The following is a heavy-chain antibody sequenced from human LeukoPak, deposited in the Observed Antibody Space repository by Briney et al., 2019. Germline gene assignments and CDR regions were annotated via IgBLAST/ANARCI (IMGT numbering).Heavy chain of an antibody. J-gene: IGHJ4*02. CDR1: GGSISSSSYC. V-gene: IGHV4-39*01. CDR2: ISYSGST. D-gene: IGHD5-12*01. Sequence: PSETLSLTCIVSGGSISSSSYCWGWIRQPPGQGLEWIGIISYSGSTYYNPSLKSRVTISVDMSKNQFSLKLSSVTAADTAVYYCARHSYEGSDYWGQGTLVTVSS. CDR3: ARHSYEGSDY.